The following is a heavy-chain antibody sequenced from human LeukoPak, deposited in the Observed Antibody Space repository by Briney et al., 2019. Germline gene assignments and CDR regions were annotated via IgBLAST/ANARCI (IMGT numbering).Heavy chain of an antibody. D-gene: IGHD5-12*01. V-gene: IGHV1-8*01. J-gene: IGHJ5*02. CDR2: MNPNSGNT. Sequence: ASVKVSCKASGYTFTSYDINWVRQATGQGLEWMGWMNPNSGNTGYAQKFQGRVTMTEDTSTDTAYMELSSLRSEDTAVYYCATVIGAFPGFDPWGQGTLVTVSS. CDR1: GYTFTSYD. CDR3: ATVIGAFPGFDP.